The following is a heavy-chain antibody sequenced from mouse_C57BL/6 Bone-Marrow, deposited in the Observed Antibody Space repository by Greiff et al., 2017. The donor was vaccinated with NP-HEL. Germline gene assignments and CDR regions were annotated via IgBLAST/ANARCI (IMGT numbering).Heavy chain of an antibody. D-gene: IGHD2-4*01. CDR2: IDPSDSYT. Sequence: QVQLQQPGAELVMPGASVKLSCKASGYTFTSYWMHWVKQRPGQGLEWIGEIDPSDSYTNYNQKFKGKSTLTVDKSSSTAYMQLSSLTSEDSAVYYCAREGDYDEYAMDYWGQGTSVTVSS. J-gene: IGHJ4*01. V-gene: IGHV1-69*01. CDR1: GYTFTSYW. CDR3: AREGDYDEYAMDY.